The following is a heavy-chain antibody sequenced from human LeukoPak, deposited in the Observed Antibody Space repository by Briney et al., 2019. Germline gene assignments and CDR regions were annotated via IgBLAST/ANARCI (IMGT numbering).Heavy chain of an antibody. V-gene: IGHV1-2*02. CDR1: GYTFTGYY. CDR2: INPNSGGT. J-gene: IGHJ4*02. Sequence: ASVKVSYKASGYTFTGYYMHWVRQAPGQGLEWMGWINPNSGGTNYAQKFQGRVTMTRDTSISTAYMELSRLRSDDTAVYYCARGPLTYYYGSGSYRPPPIDYWGQGTLVTVSS. D-gene: IGHD3-10*01. CDR3: ARGPLTYYYGSGSYRPPPIDY.